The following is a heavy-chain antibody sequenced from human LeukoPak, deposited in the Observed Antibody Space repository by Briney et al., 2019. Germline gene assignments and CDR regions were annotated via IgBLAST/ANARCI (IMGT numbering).Heavy chain of an antibody. J-gene: IGHJ6*02. Sequence: SQTLSLSCAISGDSVSSYSAIWNWVRQSPPGGLEWLGRAYYRSKWYIEYAASVKSRITINPDTSKNQFSLQLNSVTPEDTAVYYCARGAFGGIKDGMDVWGQGTTATVSS. V-gene: IGHV6-1*01. CDR1: GDSVSSYSAI. D-gene: IGHD3-16*01. CDR2: AYYRSKWYI. CDR3: ARGAFGGIKDGMDV.